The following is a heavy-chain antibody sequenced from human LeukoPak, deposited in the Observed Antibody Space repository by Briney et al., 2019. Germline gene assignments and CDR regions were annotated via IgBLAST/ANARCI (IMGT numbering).Heavy chain of an antibody. Sequence: SETLSLTCTVSGGSISSSSYYWGWIRQPPGKGLEWIGYIYYSGSTYYNPSLKSRVTISVDTSKNQFSLKLSSVTAADTAVYYCARDSVVISMGVDAFDIWGQGTMVTVSS. CDR2: IYYSGST. CDR3: ARDSVVISMGVDAFDI. CDR1: GGSISSSSYY. D-gene: IGHD3-22*01. J-gene: IGHJ3*02. V-gene: IGHV4-31*03.